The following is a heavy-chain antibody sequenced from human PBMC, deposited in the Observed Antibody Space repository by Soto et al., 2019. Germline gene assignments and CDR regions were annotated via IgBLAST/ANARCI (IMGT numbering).Heavy chain of an antibody. V-gene: IGHV1-69*12. J-gene: IGHJ3*01. CDR3: ATRPLLPGAP. Sequence: QVQLVQSGAEVKKLGSSVKVSCKTSGGSFSISVISWVRQAPGQGLEWMGGIIPISGSPNYAQEFQGRVTITADDSTSTAYMELSSLRSEDTGVYYCATRPLLPGAPWGQGTMVTVSS. CDR1: GGSFSISV. D-gene: IGHD3-22*01. CDR2: IIPISGSP.